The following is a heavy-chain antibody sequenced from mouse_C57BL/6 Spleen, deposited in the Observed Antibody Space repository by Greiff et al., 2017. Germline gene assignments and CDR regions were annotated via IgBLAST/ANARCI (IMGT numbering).Heavy chain of an antibody. CDR3: ARGGNGYDNCAMDD. V-gene: IGHV1-72*01. D-gene: IGHD2-2*01. Sequence: QVQLQQPGAELVKPGASVKLSCKASGYTFTSYWMHWVKQRPGRGLEWIGRIDPTSGGTKYNEKFKSQATLTVDKPSSTAYMQLSSLTSEDAAVYDCARGGNGYDNCAMDDGGKGTTVTVSS. CDR2: IDPTSGGT. J-gene: IGHJ4*01. CDR1: GYTFTSYW.